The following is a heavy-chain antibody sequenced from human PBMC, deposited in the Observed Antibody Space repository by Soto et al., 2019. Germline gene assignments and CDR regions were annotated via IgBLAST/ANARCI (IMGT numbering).Heavy chain of an antibody. CDR2: INSDGNTT. D-gene: IGHD3-16*01. CDR3: ASNYAYAEGYYFYGIDV. V-gene: IGHV3-74*01. J-gene: IGHJ6*02. CDR1: GFTFSSYR. Sequence: GGALRLSCAASGFTFSSYRMHWVRQAPGKGLVWVSRINSDGNTTCYADSVKGRFTISRDNAKNTLHLQMNSLGAEDTAVYYCASNYAYAEGYYFYGIDVWGQGTTVTVSS.